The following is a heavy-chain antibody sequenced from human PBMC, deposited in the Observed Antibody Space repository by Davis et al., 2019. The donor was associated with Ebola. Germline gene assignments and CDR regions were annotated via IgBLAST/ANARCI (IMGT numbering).Heavy chain of an antibody. CDR1: GFTFSSYS. D-gene: IGHD1-26*01. J-gene: IGHJ5*02. CDR2: ISSSSSTI. CDR3: ARLTGSYPGWFDP. V-gene: IGHV3-48*01. Sequence: GESLKISCAASGFTFSSYSMNWVRQAPGKGLEWVSYISSSSSTIYYADSVKGRFTISRDNAKNSLYLQMNSLGAEDTAVYYCARLTGSYPGWFDPWGQGTLVTVSS.